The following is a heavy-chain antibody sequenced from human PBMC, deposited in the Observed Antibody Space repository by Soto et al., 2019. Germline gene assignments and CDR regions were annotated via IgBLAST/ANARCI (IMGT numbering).Heavy chain of an antibody. CDR3: ARVRDIVVVPAGIPDYYYGMDV. V-gene: IGHV1-69*01. D-gene: IGHD2-2*02. Sequence: QVQLVQSGAEVKKPGSSVKVSCKASGGTFSSYAISWVRQAPGQGLEWRGGIIPIFGTANYAQKFQGRVTITADESTSTAYMELSSLRSEDTAVYYCARVRDIVVVPAGIPDYYYGMDVWGQGTTVTVSS. CDR2: IIPIFGTA. J-gene: IGHJ6*02. CDR1: GGTFSSYA.